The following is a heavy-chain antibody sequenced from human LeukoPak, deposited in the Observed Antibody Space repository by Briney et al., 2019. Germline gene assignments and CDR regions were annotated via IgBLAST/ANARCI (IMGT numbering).Heavy chain of an antibody. D-gene: IGHD3-10*01. Sequence: SETLSLTCAASGCSFTHTDYWTWVRPPPGKGLEWTGEANHQGGTNYNPSLLRRVAISVDTSANHVSLQMTSVIAADTAVYNCAREGGSYHPFDYSGQGTLVTVSS. V-gene: IGHV4-4*02. J-gene: IGHJ4*02. CDR3: AREGGSYHPFDY. CDR1: GCSFTHTDY. CDR2: ANHQGGT.